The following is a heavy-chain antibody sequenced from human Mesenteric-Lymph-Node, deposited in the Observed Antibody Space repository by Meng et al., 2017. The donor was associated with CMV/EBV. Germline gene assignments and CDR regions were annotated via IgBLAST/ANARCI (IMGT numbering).Heavy chain of an antibody. CDR3: ARVRFLEWFPRKGEVFDY. J-gene: IGHJ4*02. D-gene: IGHD3-3*01. CDR2: ISTSGDYI. V-gene: IGHV3-21*01. CDR1: GFIFSIYS. Sequence: GESLKISCAASGFIFSIYSINWVRQAPGKGLEWVSSISTSGDYIYYADSVKGRFTISRDNAKNSLYLQMNSLRAEDTAVYYCARVRFLEWFPRKGEVFDYWGQGTLVTVSS.